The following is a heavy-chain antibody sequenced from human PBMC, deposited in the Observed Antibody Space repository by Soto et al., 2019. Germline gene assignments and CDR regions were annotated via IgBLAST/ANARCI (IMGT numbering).Heavy chain of an antibody. CDR3: RRDWDYPVL. CDR2: VRSKADGGTT. V-gene: IGHV3-15*01. J-gene: IGHJ4*02. D-gene: IGHD1-7*01. CDR1: GFTFSSFG. Sequence: GGSLRLSCAASGFTFSSFGMHWVRQAPGKGLEWVGRVRSKADGGTTDYAAPVKGRFTISRDDSENTLYLQMNSLKIDDTAVYYCRRDWDYPVLWGQGTLVTVSS.